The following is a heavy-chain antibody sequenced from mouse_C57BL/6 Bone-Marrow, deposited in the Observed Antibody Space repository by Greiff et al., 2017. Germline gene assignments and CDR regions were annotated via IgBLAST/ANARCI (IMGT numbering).Heavy chain of an antibody. CDR2: IDPEDGET. V-gene: IGHV14-2*01. D-gene: IGHD1-1*01. CDR3: ARPDYYYGRGFAY. Sequence: EVKLQESGAELVKPGASVKLSCTASGFNINDYYMHWVKQRTEQGLEWIGRIDPEDGETKYAPKFQGKATITADTSSNTAYLQLSSLTSEDTAVYYCARPDYYYGRGFAYWGQGTLVTVSA. CDR1: GFNINDYY. J-gene: IGHJ3*01.